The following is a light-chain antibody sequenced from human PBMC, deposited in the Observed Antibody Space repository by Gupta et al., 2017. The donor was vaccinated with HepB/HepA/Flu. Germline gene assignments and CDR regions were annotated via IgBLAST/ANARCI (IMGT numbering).Light chain of an antibody. J-gene: IGLJ3*02. CDR3: QIWDTSSHQGV. CDR2: YNS. Sequence: SYVLTQPPSVSVAPGQTAKITCGGNNIGRESVHWYQRKPGPAPVLVLYYNSDRPSGIPERFSGSNSGNTATLNISGVAARDEADDYCQIWDTSSHQGVFGGGTKLTVL. V-gene: IGLV3-21*04. CDR1: NIGRES.